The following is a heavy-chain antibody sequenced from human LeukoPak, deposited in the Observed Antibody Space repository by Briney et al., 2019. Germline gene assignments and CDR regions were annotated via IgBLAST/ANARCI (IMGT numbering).Heavy chain of an antibody. CDR2: INSDADKT. CDR3: AREYYGILTGYYLDV. CDR1: GFTFTGYW. J-gene: IGHJ6*03. D-gene: IGHD3-9*01. V-gene: IGHV3-74*01. Sequence: GGSLRLSCAASGFTFTGYWMHWVRQAPGTGLVWVSRINSDADKTGYAEAVKGRFTISRDNAKKTLYLEMNSLRVEDTAAYYCAREYYGILTGYYLDVWGKGTTVTVSS.